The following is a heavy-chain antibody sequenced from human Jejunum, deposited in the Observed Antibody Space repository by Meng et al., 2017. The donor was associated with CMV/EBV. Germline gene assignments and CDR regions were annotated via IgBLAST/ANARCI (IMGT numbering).Heavy chain of an antibody. V-gene: IGHV3-21*01. Sequence: ASGFARSSWNMNWVRQAPGKGLEWVSSISGNSNYLYYADSLKGRFTISRDNAKNSLYLQMDSLRAEDTAVYYCAKDLYYGDPAAFPLWGQGTMVTVSS. D-gene: IGHD2-21*01. CDR1: GFARSSWN. J-gene: IGHJ3*01. CDR2: ISGNSNYL. CDR3: AKDLYYGDPAAFPL.